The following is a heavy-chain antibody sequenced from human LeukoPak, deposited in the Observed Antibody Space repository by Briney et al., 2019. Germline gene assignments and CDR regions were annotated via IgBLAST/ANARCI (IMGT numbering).Heavy chain of an antibody. Sequence: SETLSLTCTVSGGSISSSSYYWGWIRQPPGKGLEWIGSIYYSGSTYYNPSLKSRVTISVDTSKNQFSLKLSSVTAADTAVYYCARHSFSGFGDLDYWGQGTLVTVSS. D-gene: IGHD3-10*01. CDR2: IYYSGST. CDR1: GGSISSSSYY. J-gene: IGHJ4*02. V-gene: IGHV4-39*01. CDR3: ARHSFSGFGDLDY.